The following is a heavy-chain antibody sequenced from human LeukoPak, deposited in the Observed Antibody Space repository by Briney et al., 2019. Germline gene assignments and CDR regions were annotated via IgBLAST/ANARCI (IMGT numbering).Heavy chain of an antibody. CDR3: ARDGREGYYFDY. CDR2: ISSNGGST. V-gene: IGHV3-64*01. CDR1: GFTFSSYA. J-gene: IGHJ4*02. Sequence: GGSLRLSCAASGFTFSSYAMHWVRQAPGKGLEYVSAISSNGGSTYYANSVKGRFTISRDNSKNTLYLQMGSLRAEDTALYYCARDGREGYYFDYWGQGTLVTVSS.